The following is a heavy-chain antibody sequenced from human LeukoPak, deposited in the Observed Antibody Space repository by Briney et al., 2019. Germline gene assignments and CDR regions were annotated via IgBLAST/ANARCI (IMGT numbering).Heavy chain of an antibody. Sequence: SETLSLTCTVSGGSISSYYWSWIRQPAGKGLEWIGRIYTSGSTNYNPSLKSRVTISVDTSKNQFSLKLSSVTAADTAVYYCARGLLPAAIRGYYYYYMDVWGKGTTVTVSS. CDR1: GGSISSYY. V-gene: IGHV4-4*07. D-gene: IGHD2-2*01. J-gene: IGHJ6*03. CDR3: ARGLLPAAIRGYYYYYMDV. CDR2: IYTSGST.